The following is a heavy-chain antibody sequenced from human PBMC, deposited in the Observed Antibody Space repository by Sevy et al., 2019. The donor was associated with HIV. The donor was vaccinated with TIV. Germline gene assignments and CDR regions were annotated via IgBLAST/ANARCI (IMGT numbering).Heavy chain of an antibody. D-gene: IGHD3-3*01. J-gene: IGHJ5*02. CDR2: MYHSGST. CDR3: ARDYRRDFWSGYSNYFDP. CDR1: GDSITRHF. V-gene: IGHV4-59*11. Sequence: SETLSLTCTVSGDSITRHFWSWIRQPPGKGLEWIGYMYHSGSTNYNPSLKRRVSLSIDTSKNEFSLTLSSVTAADTAVYYCARDYRRDFWSGYSNYFDPWGPGILVTVSS.